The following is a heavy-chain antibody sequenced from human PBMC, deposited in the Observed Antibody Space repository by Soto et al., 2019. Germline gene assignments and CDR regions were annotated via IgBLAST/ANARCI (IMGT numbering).Heavy chain of an antibody. J-gene: IGHJ6*02. CDR2: IISTSVST. D-gene: IGHD3-22*01. V-gene: IGHV3-48*02. CDR3: ARYYYDSSGYDGMDV. CDR1: GFTFSRHT. Sequence: HPGGSLRLSYAASGFTFSRHTMNCVRQAPGKGLEWVANIISTSVSTNYADSVKGRVTISRDNAKNSLYLQMSGLRDEDRAVYYSARYYYDSSGYDGMDVWGQGTTVTVSS.